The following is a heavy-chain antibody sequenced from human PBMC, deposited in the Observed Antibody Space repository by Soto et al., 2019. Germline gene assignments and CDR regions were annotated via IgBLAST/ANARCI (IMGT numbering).Heavy chain of an antibody. D-gene: IGHD3-22*01. J-gene: IGHJ4*02. Sequence: GGSLRLSCAASGFTFSRYGMHWARQAPDQGLEWVALIWNDGIRKVYVDSVKGRFTISRDNSKNTLDLQMNSLRAEDTAVYYCARDDDYEANAFDYWGPGTLVTVSS. CDR1: GFTFSRYG. CDR2: IWNDGIRK. V-gene: IGHV3-33*01. CDR3: ARDDDYEANAFDY.